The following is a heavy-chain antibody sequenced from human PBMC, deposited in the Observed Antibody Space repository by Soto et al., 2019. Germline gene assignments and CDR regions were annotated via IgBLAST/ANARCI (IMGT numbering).Heavy chain of an antibody. D-gene: IGHD2-8*01. J-gene: IGHJ3*02. Sequence: QVQLVESGGGVVQPGRSLRLSCAVSGFTFSDFGMHWVRQAPGKGLEWVALIWYHGGNEEYADSVKGRFSISRDNSKNTLYLQMDSLRAEDTAVYYCAGRGCVKGVCYNSYDMWGQGTMVTVSS. V-gene: IGHV3-33*03. CDR2: IWYHGGNE. CDR1: GFTFSDFG. CDR3: AGRGCVKGVCYNSYDM.